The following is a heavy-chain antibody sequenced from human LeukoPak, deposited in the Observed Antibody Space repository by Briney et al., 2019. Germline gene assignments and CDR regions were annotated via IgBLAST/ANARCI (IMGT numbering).Heavy chain of an antibody. D-gene: IGHD6-19*01. J-gene: IGHJ4*02. Sequence: PSETLSLTCTVSGGSISTYYWSWIRQPAGKGLEWIGRIYTSGSTNYNPSLNSRVTMSVDTSKNQFSLTLSSVTAADTAVYYCAREGAAVAGVDYWGQGTLVTVSS. V-gene: IGHV4-4*07. CDR2: IYTSGST. CDR1: GGSISTYY. CDR3: AREGAAVAGVDY.